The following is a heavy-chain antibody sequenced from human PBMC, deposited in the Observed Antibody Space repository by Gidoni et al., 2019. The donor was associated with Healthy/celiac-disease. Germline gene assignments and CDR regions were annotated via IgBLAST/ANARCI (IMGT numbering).Heavy chain of an antibody. V-gene: IGHV3-7*01. CDR3: ASSSWLDAFDI. CDR2: IKQDGSEK. CDR1: GFTFSSYL. J-gene: IGHJ3*02. Sequence: EVQLVESGGGLVQPGGSLRLSCAASGFTFSSYLMSWVRQAPGKGLEWVANIKQDGSEKYYVDSVKGRFTISRDNAKNSLYLQMNSLRAEDTAVYYCASSSWLDAFDIWGQGTMVTVSS. D-gene: IGHD6-13*01.